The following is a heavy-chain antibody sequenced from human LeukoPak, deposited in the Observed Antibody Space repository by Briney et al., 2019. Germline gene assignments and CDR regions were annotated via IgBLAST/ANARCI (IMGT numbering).Heavy chain of an antibody. D-gene: IGHD5-24*01. CDR2: ISSSSSYI. J-gene: IGHJ4*02. CDR3: ARDIRGEMATKSDY. V-gene: IGHV3-21*01. Sequence: AGGSLRLSCAASGFTFSSYSMNWVRQAPGKGLEWVSSISSSSSYIYYADSVKGRFTISRDNAKNSLYLQMNSLRAEDTAVYYCARDIRGEMATKSDYGGQGTLVTVSS. CDR1: GFTFSSYS.